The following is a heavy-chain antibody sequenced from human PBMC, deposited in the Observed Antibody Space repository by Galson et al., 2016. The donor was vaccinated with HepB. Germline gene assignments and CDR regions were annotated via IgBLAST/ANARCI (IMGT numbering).Heavy chain of an antibody. J-gene: IGHJ4*02. V-gene: IGHV3-23*01. CDR1: GFTFSNYA. D-gene: IGHD1-26*01. Sequence: SLRLSCAASGFTFSNYAMSWVRQAPGKGLEWVSTVSGSGSNTDYADPVKGRFTISRDNSKNMLYLQMNSLRAEDTAVYYCAKDGELLRGYFDYWGQGTLVTVSS. CDR3: AKDGELLRGYFDY. CDR2: VSGSGSNT.